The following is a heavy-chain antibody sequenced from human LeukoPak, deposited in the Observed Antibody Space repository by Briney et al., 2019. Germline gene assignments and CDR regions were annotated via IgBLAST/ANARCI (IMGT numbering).Heavy chain of an antibody. CDR2: INPDSGNT. V-gene: IGHV1-2*02. D-gene: IGHD3-22*01. CDR1: GYTFTGYY. Sequence: GASVKVSCKASGYTFTGYYLHWVRQAPGHGLEWLGWINPDSGNTKYAQKFQGRVTLTRDTSISTAYMEVSRLRPDDTAVYYCARVGRYDSSVYADDVFDFWGQGTMVTVSS. J-gene: IGHJ3*01. CDR3: ARVGRYDSSVYADDVFDF.